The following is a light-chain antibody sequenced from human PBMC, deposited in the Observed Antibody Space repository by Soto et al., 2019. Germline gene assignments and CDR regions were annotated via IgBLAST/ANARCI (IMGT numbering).Light chain of an antibody. V-gene: IGKV1-5*01. J-gene: IGKJ4*01. CDR2: DAS. CDR3: QQYNTDPFS. Sequence: DIQMTQSPSTLSASVGDRVTITCRASQSISNWLAWYQQKPGKAPKLLIYDASTLESGVPSRFRRSGSGTEFTLTISSLQPDDFARYYCQQYNTDPFSFGGGTKVEIK. CDR1: QSISNW.